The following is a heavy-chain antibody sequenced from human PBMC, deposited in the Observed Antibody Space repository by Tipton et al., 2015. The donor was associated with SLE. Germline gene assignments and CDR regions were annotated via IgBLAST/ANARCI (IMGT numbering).Heavy chain of an antibody. CDR3: TRAPAGLVAGRDDAFDF. CDR2: ISGYNGNT. Sequence: QLVQSGAEMKKPGASVKVSCKTSGYTFTGYGITWVRQAPGQGLEWMGWISGYNGNTNYALRLQDRVTMTTDTATRTAYMELRSLRSDDTAVYYCTRAPAGLVAGRDDAFDFWGPGTMVFVSS. D-gene: IGHD6-19*01. CDR1: GYTFTGYG. J-gene: IGHJ3*01. V-gene: IGHV1-18*01.